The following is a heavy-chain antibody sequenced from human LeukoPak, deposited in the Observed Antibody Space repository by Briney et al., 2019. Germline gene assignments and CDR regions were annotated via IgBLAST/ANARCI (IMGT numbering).Heavy chain of an antibody. CDR3: AKFGGRLSMIRESGRVDY. J-gene: IGHJ4*02. CDR2: ISGSGGST. V-gene: IGHV3-23*01. Sequence: GGSLRLSCAASGFTFSSYAMSWVRQAPGKGLEWVSAISGSGGSTYYADSVKGRFTISRDNSKNTLYLQVNSLRADDTAVYYCAKFGGRLSMIRESGRVDYWGQGTLVTVSS. CDR1: GFTFSSYA. D-gene: IGHD3-10*01.